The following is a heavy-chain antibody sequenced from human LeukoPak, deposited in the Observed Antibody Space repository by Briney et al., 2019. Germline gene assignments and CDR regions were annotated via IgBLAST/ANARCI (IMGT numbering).Heavy chain of an antibody. CDR3: ARVGYSSGWYSYRNSY. J-gene: IGHJ4*02. D-gene: IGHD6-19*01. Sequence: SQTLSLTCTVSGGSISSGGYYWSWIRQPPGKGLEWIGYIYHSGSTNYNPSLKSRVTISVDTSKNQFSLKLSSVTAADTAVYYCARVGYSSGWYSYRNSYWGQGTLVTVSS. CDR1: GGSISSGGYY. V-gene: IGHV4-30-2*01. CDR2: IYHSGST.